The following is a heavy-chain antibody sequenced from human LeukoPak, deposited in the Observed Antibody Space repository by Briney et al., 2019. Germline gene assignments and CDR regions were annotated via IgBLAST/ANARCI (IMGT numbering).Heavy chain of an antibody. Sequence: SQTLSLTCAVSGGSISSGGYSWSWIRQPPGKGLEWIVYIYHSGSTYYNPSLKSRFTISVYRSKNQFSLKLSSVTAADTAVYYCARVRYYGMDVWGQGTTVTVSS. CDR3: ARVRYYGMDV. CDR2: IYHSGST. V-gene: IGHV4-30-2*01. CDR1: GGSISSGGYS. J-gene: IGHJ6*02.